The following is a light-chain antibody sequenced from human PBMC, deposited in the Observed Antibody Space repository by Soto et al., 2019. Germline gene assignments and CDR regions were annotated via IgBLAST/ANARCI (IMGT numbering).Light chain of an antibody. V-gene: IGKV3-15*01. CDR1: QSVSSN. J-gene: IGKJ2*01. CDR2: GAS. Sequence: EIVMTQSPATLSVSPGERATLSCRASQSVSSNLAWYQQKPGQAPRLLIYGASTRATGIPARFSGSGSGTEFTLTISSLQSEDFAVYYCQQYDKLPYTFGQGTKLEIK. CDR3: QQYDKLPYT.